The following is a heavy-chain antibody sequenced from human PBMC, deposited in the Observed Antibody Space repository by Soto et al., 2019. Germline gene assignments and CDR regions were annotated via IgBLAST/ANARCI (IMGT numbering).Heavy chain of an antibody. CDR2: IFFTGNT. Sequence: SLTCTVADDCSCAQYWSRNRQPPGKGLEWLGYIFFTGNTKYNPSLKSRLSLSLDASKNQFSLTLPSVTTADTSVYYCAREGGGYRFDNWGQGTRVTVSS. CDR3: AREGGGYRFDN. CDR1: DDCSCAQY. J-gene: IGHJ4*02. D-gene: IGHD3-16*02. V-gene: IGHV4-59*11.